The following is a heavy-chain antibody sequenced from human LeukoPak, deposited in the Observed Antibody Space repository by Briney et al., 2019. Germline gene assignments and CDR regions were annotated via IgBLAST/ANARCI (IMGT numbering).Heavy chain of an antibody. Sequence: PGGSLRLSCAASGLTFSSHWMHWVRQAPGKGLVWVSRITNDGSSTTYADSVKGRFTISRDNSKNTLYLQMNSLRAEDTAVYYCASSLGYCSSTSCYSGMDVWGQGTTVTVSS. J-gene: IGHJ6*02. V-gene: IGHV3-74*01. CDR2: ITNDGSST. CDR1: GLTFSSHW. CDR3: ASSLGYCSSTSCYSGMDV. D-gene: IGHD2-2*01.